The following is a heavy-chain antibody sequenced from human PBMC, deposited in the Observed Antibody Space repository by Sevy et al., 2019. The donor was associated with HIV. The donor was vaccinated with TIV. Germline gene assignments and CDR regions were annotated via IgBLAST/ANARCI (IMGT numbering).Heavy chain of an antibody. D-gene: IGHD6-19*01. V-gene: IGHV3-30*03. CDR3: AQNGGSSGWYGGY. CDR1: GFAFSGYG. Sequence: GGSLRLSCAASGFAFSGYGMHWVRQAPGKGLEWVAVISYDGSNKYYADSVKGRFTISRDNSKNTLYLQMNSLRAEDTAVYYCAQNGGSSGWYGGYWGQGTLVTVSS. J-gene: IGHJ4*02. CDR2: ISYDGSNK.